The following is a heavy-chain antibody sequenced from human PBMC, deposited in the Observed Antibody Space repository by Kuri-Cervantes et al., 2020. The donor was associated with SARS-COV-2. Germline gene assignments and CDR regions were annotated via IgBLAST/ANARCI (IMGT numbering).Heavy chain of an antibody. J-gene: IGHJ4*02. V-gene: IGHV4-4*07. Sequence: SETLSLTCTVSGGSISSYYWSWIRQPAGKGLEWIGRIYTSGSTNYNPSLKSRVTMSVDTSKNQFSLKLSSATAADTAVYYCARVRQYNSSGYYAYYFDYWGQGTLVTVSS. CDR3: ARVRQYNSSGYYAYYFDY. CDR1: GGSISSYY. CDR2: IYTSGST. D-gene: IGHD3-22*01.